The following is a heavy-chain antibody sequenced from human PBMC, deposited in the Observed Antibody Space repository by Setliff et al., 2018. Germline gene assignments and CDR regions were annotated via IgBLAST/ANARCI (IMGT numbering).Heavy chain of an antibody. CDR2: INSDGSST. CDR1: GFTFSSYW. V-gene: IGHV3-74*01. J-gene: IGHJ6*03. D-gene: IGHD5-18*01. CDR3: VRVKKEYSYGYGAYYNYMDV. Sequence: GSLRLSCAASGFTFSSYWMHWVRQAPGKGLVWVSRINSDGSSTSYADSVKGRFTISRDNAKNTLYLQMNSLRAEDTAVYYCVRVKKEYSYGYGAYYNYMDVWGEGTTVTVSS.